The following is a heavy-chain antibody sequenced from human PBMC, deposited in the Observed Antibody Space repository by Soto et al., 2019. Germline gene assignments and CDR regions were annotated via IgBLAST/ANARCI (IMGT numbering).Heavy chain of an antibody. Sequence: QVQLVQSAAEEKKPGASVKVSCKASGYTFTGYAMHWVRQAPGQRLEWMGWINAGNGNTKYSQKFQGRVTITRDTSASTAYMELSSLRSEDTAVYYCARAVAVPADFDYWGQGTLVTVSS. CDR3: ARAVAVPADFDY. V-gene: IGHV1-3*05. CDR1: GYTFTGYA. CDR2: INAGNGNT. J-gene: IGHJ4*02. D-gene: IGHD6-19*01.